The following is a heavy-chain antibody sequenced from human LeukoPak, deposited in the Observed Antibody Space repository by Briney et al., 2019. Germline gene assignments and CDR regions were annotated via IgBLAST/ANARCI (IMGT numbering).Heavy chain of an antibody. CDR2: ISGSGGST. V-gene: IGHV3-23*01. Sequence: PGGSLRLSCAASGFTFSSYAMSWVRQAPGKGLEWVSAISGSGGSTYYADSVKGRFTISRDNSKNTLYLQMNSLRAEDTAVYYCAKGLSVLRYFDWLLAPFDYWGQGTLVTVSS. J-gene: IGHJ4*02. CDR1: GFTFSSYA. D-gene: IGHD3-9*01. CDR3: AKGLSVLRYFDWLLAPFDY.